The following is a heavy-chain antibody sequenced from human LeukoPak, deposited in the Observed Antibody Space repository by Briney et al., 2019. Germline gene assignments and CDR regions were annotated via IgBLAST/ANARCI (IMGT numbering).Heavy chain of an antibody. Sequence: SSQTLSLTCTVSGGSISSGGYYWSWIRQHPGKGLEWIGYIYYSGSTYYNPSLKSRVTISGDTSKNQFSLKLSSVTAADTAVYYCARAGQGYSFDYWGQGALVTVSS. V-gene: IGHV4-31*03. CDR1: GGSISSGGYY. J-gene: IGHJ4*02. CDR3: ARAGQGYSFDY. D-gene: IGHD2-15*01. CDR2: IYYSGST.